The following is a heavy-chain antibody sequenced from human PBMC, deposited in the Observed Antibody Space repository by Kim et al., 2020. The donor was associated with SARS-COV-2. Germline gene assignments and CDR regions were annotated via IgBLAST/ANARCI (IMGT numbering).Heavy chain of an antibody. V-gene: IGHV4-34*01. D-gene: IGHD5-12*01. J-gene: IGHJ6*02. CDR1: GGPFSGYY. CDR2: INHSGST. CDR3: ARASTGGVATKYYYYYYGLDV. Sequence: SETLSLTCAVYGGPFSGYYWSWIRQPPGKGLEWIGEINHSGSTNYNPSLKSRVTISVDTSKNQFSLKLSSVTAADTAVYYCARASTGGVATKYYYYYYGLDVWGQGTTVTVSS.